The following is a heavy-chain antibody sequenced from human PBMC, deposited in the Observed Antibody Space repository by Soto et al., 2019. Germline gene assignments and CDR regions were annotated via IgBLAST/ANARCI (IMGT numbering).Heavy chain of an antibody. CDR2: ISYDGSNK. Sequence: GGSLRLSCAASGFTFSSYGMHWVRQAPGKGLEWVAVISYDGSNKYYADSVKGRFTISRDNSKNTLYLQMNSLRAEDTAVYYCAKDTPPGAEYFQHWGQGTLVTVSS. CDR3: AKDTPPGAEYFQH. CDR1: GFTFSSYG. V-gene: IGHV3-30*18. J-gene: IGHJ1*01.